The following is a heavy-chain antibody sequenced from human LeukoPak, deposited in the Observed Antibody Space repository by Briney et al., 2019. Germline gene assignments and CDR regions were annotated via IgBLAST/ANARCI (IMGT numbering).Heavy chain of an antibody. J-gene: IGHJ4*02. CDR3: ASPTIFSSCPFYY. Sequence: ASVKVSCKASGYTFTGYYMHWVRQAPGQRLEWMGWINPNSGGTNYAQKFQGRVTMTRDTSISTAYMELSRLRSDDTAVYYCASPTIFSSCPFYYWGQGTLVTVSS. V-gene: IGHV1-2*02. CDR1: GYTFTGYY. D-gene: IGHD3-9*01. CDR2: INPNSGGT.